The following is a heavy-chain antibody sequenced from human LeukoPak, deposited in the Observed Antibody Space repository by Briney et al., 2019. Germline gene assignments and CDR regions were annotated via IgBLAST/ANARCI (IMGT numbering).Heavy chain of an antibody. CDR2: INPNSGGT. V-gene: IGHV1-2*04. D-gene: IGHD6-13*01. Sequence: ASVKVSCKASGDTFSAYYMHWVRQAPGQGLEWMGWINPNSGGTNYAQKFQGWVTMTRDTSISTAYMELSRLRSDDTAVYYCARERIAAAGGNYYYYYGMDVWGQGTTVTVSS. CDR1: GDTFSAYY. J-gene: IGHJ6*02. CDR3: ARERIAAAGGNYYYYYGMDV.